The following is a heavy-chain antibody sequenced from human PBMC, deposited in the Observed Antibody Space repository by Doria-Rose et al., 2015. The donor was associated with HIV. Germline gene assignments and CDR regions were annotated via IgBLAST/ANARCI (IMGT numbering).Heavy chain of an antibody. D-gene: IGHD6-13*01. CDR1: GVSLSSPGMG. Sequence: SGPVLVKPTETLTLTCTVSGVSLSSPGMGVSWIRQPPGKALEWLANIFSYDERSYNTSLKSRLTIARGTSNSQVVLTMTDMDPVDTATYYCARIKSSRWYHKYYFDFWGQGTLVIVSA. V-gene: IGHV2-26*01. CDR3: ARIKSSRWYHKYYFDF. CDR2: IFSYDER. J-gene: IGHJ4*02.